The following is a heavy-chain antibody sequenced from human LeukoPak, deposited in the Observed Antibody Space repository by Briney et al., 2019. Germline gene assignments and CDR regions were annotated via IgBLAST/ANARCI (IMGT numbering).Heavy chain of an antibody. Sequence: SETLSLTCAVYGGSFSGYYWSWIRQPPGKGLEWIGEINHSGSTNYNPSLKSRVTISVDTSKNQFSLKLSSVTAADTAVYYCARGRPYSSSWYPYQHWGHGTLVTVSS. CDR1: GGSFSGYY. J-gene: IGHJ1*01. CDR3: ARGRPYSSSWYPYQH. D-gene: IGHD6-13*01. CDR2: INHSGST. V-gene: IGHV4-34*01.